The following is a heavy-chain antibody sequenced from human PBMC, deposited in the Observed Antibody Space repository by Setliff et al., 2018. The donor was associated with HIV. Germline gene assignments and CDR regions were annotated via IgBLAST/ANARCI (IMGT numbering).Heavy chain of an antibody. V-gene: IGHV3-21*04. CDR2: ISSSGGYI. CDR1: GFSFNTYS. CDR3: ARDDSWRFDS. Sequence: GGSLRLSCAVSGFSFNTYSMNWVRQAPGKGLEWVSSISSSGGYIFYADSVKGRFTISRDNAKNSIYLQMNSLRAEDTAVYYCARDDSWRFDSWGQGTLVTVSS. D-gene: IGHD6-13*01. J-gene: IGHJ4*02.